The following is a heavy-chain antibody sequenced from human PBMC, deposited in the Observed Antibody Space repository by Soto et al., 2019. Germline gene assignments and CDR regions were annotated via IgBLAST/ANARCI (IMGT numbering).Heavy chain of an antibody. V-gene: IGHV4-31*03. D-gene: IGHD5-12*01. Sequence: QVQLQESGPGLVKPSQTLSLTCTVSGASITSGRCYWSCIRPHPGKGLEWIGYMFYTGSTYYHPYPKSRVNISADTSKNQFSLRLSSVTPADTAVYYCERDNGYGHFDSWGQGTLVTVSS. CDR3: ERDNGYGHFDS. CDR2: MFYTGST. J-gene: IGHJ4*02. CDR1: GASITSGRCY.